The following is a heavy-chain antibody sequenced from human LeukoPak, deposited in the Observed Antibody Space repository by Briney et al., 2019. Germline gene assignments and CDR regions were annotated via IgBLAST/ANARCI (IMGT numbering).Heavy chain of an antibody. J-gene: IGHJ3*02. CDR1: GFRFDDYA. CDR2: ISWDSAAI. CDR3: TKRARMGIAAAGDGFHI. D-gene: IGHD6-13*01. Sequence: GGSLRLSCAASGFRFDDYAMHWVRQAPGKGLEWVSGISWDSAAIGYADSVRGRSTLSRDNAKNSLFLQMSSLRVEDTALYYCTKRARMGIAAAGDGFHIWGQGTMVTVSS. V-gene: IGHV3-9*01.